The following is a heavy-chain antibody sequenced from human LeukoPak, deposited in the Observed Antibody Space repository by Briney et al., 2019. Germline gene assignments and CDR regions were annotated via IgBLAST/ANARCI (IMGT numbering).Heavy chain of an antibody. CDR3: ARGGGYYPIDY. Sequence: GGSLRLSCAASGFTFNSYWMNWVRQAPGKGLEWVSVLYSDGRTHYADSVKGRFTISRDTSKNTLYLQVNSLRAEDTAVYYCARGGGYYPIDYWGQGTLVTVSS. CDR2: LYSDGRT. D-gene: IGHD2-15*01. V-gene: IGHV3-53*01. J-gene: IGHJ4*02. CDR1: GFTFNSYW.